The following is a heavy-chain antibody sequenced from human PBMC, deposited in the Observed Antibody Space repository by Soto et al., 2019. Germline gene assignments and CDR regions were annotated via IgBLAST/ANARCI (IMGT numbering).Heavy chain of an antibody. J-gene: IGHJ3*02. V-gene: IGHV4-61*01. CDR1: GGSVSSGSYY. CDR3: VCLSGHNDAFDI. CDR2: IYYSGST. Sequence: SETLSLTCTVSGGSVSSGSYYWSWIRQPPGKGLEWIGYIYYSGSTNYNPSLKTRVTISLDTSKNQFSLKLSSVTAADTAVYYCVCLSGHNDAFDIWGQGTMVTVSS. D-gene: IGHD2-21*01.